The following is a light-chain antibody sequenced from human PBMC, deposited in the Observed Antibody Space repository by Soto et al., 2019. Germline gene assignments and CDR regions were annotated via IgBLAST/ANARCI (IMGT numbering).Light chain of an antibody. Sequence: EIVLTQSPGTLSLSPGERATLSCRASQSVSSSYLAWYQQKPGQAPRLLIYGASSRATGIPERVSGGGSGTDFTLTISRLEPEDFVVYYCQQYGSSPPWTFGQGTKVAIK. V-gene: IGKV3-20*01. CDR2: GAS. J-gene: IGKJ1*01. CDR3: QQYGSSPPWT. CDR1: QSVSSSY.